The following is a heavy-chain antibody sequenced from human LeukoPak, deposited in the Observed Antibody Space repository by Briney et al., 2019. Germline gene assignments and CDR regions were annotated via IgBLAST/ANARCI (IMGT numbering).Heavy chain of an antibody. CDR1: GFTFSGSA. J-gene: IGHJ4*02. Sequence: GGSLRLSCAASGFTFSGSAMHWVRQASGKGLEWVGRIRSKANSYATAYAASVKGRFTISRDDSKNTAYLQMNSLKTEDTAVYYCTRPANGQANYQNWGQGTLVTVSS. CDR3: TRPANGQANYQN. CDR2: IRSKANSYAT. V-gene: IGHV3-73*01. D-gene: IGHD2-8*01.